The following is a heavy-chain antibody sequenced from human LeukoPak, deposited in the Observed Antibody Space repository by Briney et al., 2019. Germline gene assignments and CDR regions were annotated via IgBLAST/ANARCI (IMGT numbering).Heavy chain of an antibody. CDR2: MNPNSSNT. D-gene: IGHD3-10*01. CDR1: GYTFTSYD. J-gene: IGHJ5*02. CDR3: ARALRITMVRGVIDWFDP. V-gene: IGHV1-8*01. Sequence: GASVKVSCKASGYTFTSYDINWVRQATGQGLEWMGWMNPNSSNTGYAQRFQGRVTMTRNTSISTAYMELSSLRSEDTAVYYCARALRITMVRGVIDWFDPWGQGTLVTVSS.